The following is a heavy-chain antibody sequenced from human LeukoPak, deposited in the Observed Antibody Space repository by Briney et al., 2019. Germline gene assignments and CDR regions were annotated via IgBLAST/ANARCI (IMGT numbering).Heavy chain of an antibody. CDR2: IIPIFGTA. J-gene: IGHJ4*02. CDR1: GGTFSSYA. Sequence: GASVKVSCKASGGTFSSYAISWVRQAPGRGLEWMGGIIPIFGTANYAQKFQGRVTITADESTSTAYMELSSLRSEDTAVYYWATSSSPLPYYFDYWGQGTLVTVSS. D-gene: IGHD6-6*01. CDR3: ATSSSPLPYYFDY. V-gene: IGHV1-69*13.